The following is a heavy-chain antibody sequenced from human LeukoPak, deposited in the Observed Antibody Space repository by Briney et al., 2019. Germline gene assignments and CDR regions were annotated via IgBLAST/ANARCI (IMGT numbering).Heavy chain of an antibody. V-gene: IGHV3-7*03. D-gene: IGHD3-3*01. Sequence: GGSLRLSCEASGFTFSNYWMSWVRQAPGKGLEWVANIKHDGSEKYYVDSVKGRFTISRDNAKNTLYLQMNSLRAEDTAVYYCAKLSRITIFGVVIAPIDYWGQGTLVTVSS. CDR2: IKHDGSEK. J-gene: IGHJ4*02. CDR3: AKLSRITIFGVVIAPIDY. CDR1: GFTFSNYW.